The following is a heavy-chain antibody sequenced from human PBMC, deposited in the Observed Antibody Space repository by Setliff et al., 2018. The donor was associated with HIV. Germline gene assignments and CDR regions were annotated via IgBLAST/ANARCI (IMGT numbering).Heavy chain of an antibody. CDR1: GGTFSSYA. CDR2: IIPIFGTA. Sequence: GASVKVSCKASGGTFSSYAISWVRQAPGQGLEWMGGIIPIFGTANYAQKFQGRVTITTDTSTSTAYMELRSLTSDDTAVYYCARGYCGGGICYSPNWLDPWGQGTLVTVSS. CDR3: ARGYCGGGICYSPNWLDP. J-gene: IGHJ5*02. D-gene: IGHD2-15*01. V-gene: IGHV1-69*05.